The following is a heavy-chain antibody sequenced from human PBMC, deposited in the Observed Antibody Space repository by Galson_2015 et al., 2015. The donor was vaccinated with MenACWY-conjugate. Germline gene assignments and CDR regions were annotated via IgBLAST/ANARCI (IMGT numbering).Heavy chain of an antibody. J-gene: IGHJ3*02. CDR1: GFSFSSYW. CDR2: INSDGSST. Sequence: SLRLSCAASGFSFSSYWMHWVRQLPGKGPVWVSRINSDGSSTSYADSVKGRFTISRDNAKNTLYLQMSSLRAEDTTVYYCARKGPNGRPLDGFDIWGQGTMVTVSS. D-gene: IGHD2-8*01. CDR3: ARKGPNGRPLDGFDI. V-gene: IGHV3-74*01.